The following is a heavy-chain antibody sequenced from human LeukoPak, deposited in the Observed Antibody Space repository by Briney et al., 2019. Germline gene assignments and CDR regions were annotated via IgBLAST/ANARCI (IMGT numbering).Heavy chain of an antibody. CDR3: AKRYHGSGTYWFFDY. CDR2: ISSGGDST. J-gene: IGHJ4*02. CDR1: GFPFSKYA. V-gene: IGHV3-23*01. Sequence: GGSPRLSCAASGFPFSKYAMTWVRQAPGEGLEWVSTISSGGDSTYYADSVKGRFTISRDNSKNTLDLQMSSLRAEDTAVYFCAKRYHGSGTYWFFDYWGQGTLVT. D-gene: IGHD3-10*01.